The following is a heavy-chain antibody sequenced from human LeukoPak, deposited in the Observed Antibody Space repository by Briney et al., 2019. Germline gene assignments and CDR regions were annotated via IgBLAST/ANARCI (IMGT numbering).Heavy chain of an antibody. CDR1: GGSINSYY. CDR3: ARKGISAVAGAFDI. V-gene: IGHV4-4*07. Sequence: SETLSLTCTVSGGSINSYYWSWIRQPAGKGLEWIGLIYTSGNTNYNPSLKSRVTLSVDTSKNQFSLRLTSVTAADTAVYYCARKGISAVAGAFDIWGQGTMVTVSS. D-gene: IGHD6-19*01. J-gene: IGHJ3*02. CDR2: IYTSGNT.